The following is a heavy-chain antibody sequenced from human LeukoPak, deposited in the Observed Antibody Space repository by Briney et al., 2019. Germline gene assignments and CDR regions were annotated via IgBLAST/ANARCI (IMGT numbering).Heavy chain of an antibody. J-gene: IGHJ5*02. CDR1: GGSFSGYY. D-gene: IGHD7-27*01. V-gene: IGHV4-34*01. CDR2: IYYSGST. CDR3: ASLLNGGVAHWFDP. Sequence: KPSETLSLTCAVYGGSFSGYYWSWIRQPPGKGLEWIGNIYYSGSTYYNPSLKSRVTISVDTSKNQFCLKLNSVTAADTAVYYCASLLNGGVAHWFDPWGQGTLVTVSS.